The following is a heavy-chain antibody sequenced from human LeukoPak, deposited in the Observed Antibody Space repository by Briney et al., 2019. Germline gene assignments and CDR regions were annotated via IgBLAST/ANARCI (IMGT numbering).Heavy chain of an antibody. J-gene: IGHJ6*03. V-gene: IGHV4-59*08. D-gene: IGHD3-10*01. CDR3: AKSGSYYYYYMDA. Sequence: PSDTLSLTYTLSGDSISSYYWSWIRQPPGKGLEWIGYIDYSGSTSYSPSLKSRVTMSVDTSKKHVSLKLTSVTAADTAVYYCAKSGSYYYYYMDAWGEGTTVTVSS. CDR1: GDSISSYY. CDR2: IDYSGST.